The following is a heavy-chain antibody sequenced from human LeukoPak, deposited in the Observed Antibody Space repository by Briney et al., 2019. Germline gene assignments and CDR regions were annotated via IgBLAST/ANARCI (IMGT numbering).Heavy chain of an antibody. D-gene: IGHD6-19*01. CDR1: GFTFNSNW. V-gene: IGHV3-7*01. J-gene: IGHJ6*02. CDR3: ARDPYSSGWPSYYYYGMDV. Sequence: PGGSLRLSCAASGFTFNSNWMTWVRQAPGKGLEWVANINQDGSEKYYVDSVKGRFTVSRDNAKISLYLQMNSLRAEDTAIYYCARDPYSSGWPSYYYYGMDVWGQGTTVTVSS. CDR2: INQDGSEK.